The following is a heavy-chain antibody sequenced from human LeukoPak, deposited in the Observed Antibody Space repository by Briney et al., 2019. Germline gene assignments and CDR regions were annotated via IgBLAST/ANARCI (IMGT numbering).Heavy chain of an antibody. CDR2: IIPIFGTA. D-gene: IGHD1-7*01. CDR1: GGTFSSYA. V-gene: IGHV1-69*05. J-gene: IGHJ5*02. Sequence: SVKVSCKASGGTFSSYAISWVRQAPGQGLEWMGGIIPIFGTANYAHKFQGRVTITTDESTSTAYMELSSLRSEDTAVYYCARDNYAGANWFDPWGQGTLVTVSS. CDR3: ARDNYAGANWFDP.